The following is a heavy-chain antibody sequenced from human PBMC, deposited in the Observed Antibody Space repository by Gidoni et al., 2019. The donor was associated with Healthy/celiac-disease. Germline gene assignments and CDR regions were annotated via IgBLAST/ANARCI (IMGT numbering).Heavy chain of an antibody. CDR2: ISWNSGSI. J-gene: IGHJ4*02. D-gene: IGHD3-22*01. Sequence: EVQLVESGGGLVQPGRSLRLSCAASGFTFDDYAMHWVRQAPGKGLAWVSGISWNSGSIGYADSVKGRFTISRDNAKNSLYLQMNSLRAEDTALYYCAKDTGYDSSYFDYWGQGTLVTVSS. CDR3: AKDTGYDSSYFDY. CDR1: GFTFDDYA. V-gene: IGHV3-9*01.